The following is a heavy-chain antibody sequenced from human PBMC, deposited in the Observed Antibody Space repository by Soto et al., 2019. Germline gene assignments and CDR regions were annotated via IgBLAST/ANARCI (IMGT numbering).Heavy chain of an antibody. D-gene: IGHD2-15*01. CDR3: ARELPPDL. Sequence: VRLSWAASGFTVSSKYMTWVRQAPGKGLEWVSIIWSAGFTYYADSVKGRFTISRDNSKNTVYLQMNSLRIEDSAVYYCARELPPDLWGQGTLGHRLL. J-gene: IGHJ5*02. CDR2: IWSAGFT. V-gene: IGHV3-53*01. CDR1: GFTVSSKY.